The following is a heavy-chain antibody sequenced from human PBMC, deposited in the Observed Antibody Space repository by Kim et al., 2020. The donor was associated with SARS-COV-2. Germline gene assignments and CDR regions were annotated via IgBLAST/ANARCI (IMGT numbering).Heavy chain of an antibody. D-gene: IGHD2-8*02. CDR1: GFTFSSYS. CDR3: AVLGY. V-gene: IGHV3-21*01. Sequence: GGSLRLSCAASGFTFSSYSMNWVRQAPGKGLEWVSSISSNSNYIYYADSVEGRFTISRDNAKNSLFLQMNSLRAEDTAVYYCAVLGYWGQGTLVTVSS. CDR2: ISSNSNYI. J-gene: IGHJ4*02.